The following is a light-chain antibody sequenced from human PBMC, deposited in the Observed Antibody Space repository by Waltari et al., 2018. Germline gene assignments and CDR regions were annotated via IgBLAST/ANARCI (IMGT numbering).Light chain of an antibody. J-gene: IGKJ2*01. CDR1: QSVGSN. CDR3: HQYFAPPYT. CDR2: GAY. Sequence: EIVMTQSPPTLSVSPGDTASLSCRASQSVGSNLAWYQQKPGQAPRLLIYGAYNRATGIPARFSGSGSGTEFTLTISSLQSEDFAVYYCHQYFAPPYTFGRGTKLEIK. V-gene: IGKV3-15*01.